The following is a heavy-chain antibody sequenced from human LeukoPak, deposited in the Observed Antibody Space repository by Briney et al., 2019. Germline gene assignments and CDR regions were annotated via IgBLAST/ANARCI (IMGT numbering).Heavy chain of an antibody. V-gene: IGHV3-11*01. CDR1: GFTFSDYS. D-gene: IGHD1-14*01. CDR3: ARVPLPSNFYMDG. CDR2: ISSGGSTT. J-gene: IGHJ6*03. Sequence: GGSLRLSCAATGFTFSDYSMSWIRQAPGKGLEWVSYISSGGSTTYYADSVKGRFTISRDNAKNSLYLQMNSLRAEDTAVYYCARVPLPSNFYMDGWGKGTTVTVSS.